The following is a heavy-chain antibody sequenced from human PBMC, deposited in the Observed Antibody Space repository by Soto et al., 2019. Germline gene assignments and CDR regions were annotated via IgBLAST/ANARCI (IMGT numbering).Heavy chain of an antibody. CDR2: INTVNGYT. CDR1: GYTFVSHA. Sequence: VKVSCKASGYTFVSHAMQWVRQAPGQRLEWMGWINTVNGYTKYSQRFQGRVTITRDTSASTAYMELSSLRSEDTAVYYCAREGPYSGSSIFDYWGQGTLVTVSS. V-gene: IGHV1-3*04. D-gene: IGHD1-26*01. J-gene: IGHJ4*02. CDR3: AREGPYSGSSIFDY.